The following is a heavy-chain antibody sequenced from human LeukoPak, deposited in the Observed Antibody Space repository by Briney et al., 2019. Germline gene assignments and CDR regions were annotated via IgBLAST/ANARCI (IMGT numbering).Heavy chain of an antibody. D-gene: IGHD3-10*01. Sequence: PGGSLRLSCAASRFTFSTYTMNWVRQAPGKGLEWVSSISSSSSYIYYADSVKGRFTISRDNAKNSLYLQMNTLRAEDTAVYYCARDMIRGIFDAFDIWGRGTMVTVSS. J-gene: IGHJ3*02. CDR3: ARDMIRGIFDAFDI. CDR1: RFTFSTYT. CDR2: ISSSSSYI. V-gene: IGHV3-21*01.